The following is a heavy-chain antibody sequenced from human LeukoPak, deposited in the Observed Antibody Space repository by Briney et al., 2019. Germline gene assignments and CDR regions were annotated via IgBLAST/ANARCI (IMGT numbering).Heavy chain of an antibody. CDR3: ASWGSSAFDY. CDR1: GGSISSYY. Sequence: SETLSLTXTVSGGSISSYYWSWIRQPPGKGLEWIGYIYYSGSTNYNPSLKSRVTISVDTSKNQSSLKLSSVTAADTAVYYCASWGSSAFDYWGQGTLVTVSS. CDR2: IYYSGST. V-gene: IGHV4-59*01. J-gene: IGHJ4*02. D-gene: IGHD3-16*01.